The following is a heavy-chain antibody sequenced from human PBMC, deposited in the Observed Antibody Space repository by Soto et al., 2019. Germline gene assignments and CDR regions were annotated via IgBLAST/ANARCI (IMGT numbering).Heavy chain of an antibody. CDR2: IYYSGST. D-gene: IGHD6-19*01. CDR1: GGSVSSGSYY. V-gene: IGHV4-61*01. CDR3: ARDRIAVAGDYWYFDL. Sequence: QVQLQESGPGLVKPSETLSLTCTVSGGSVSSGSYYWSWIRQPPGKGLEWIGYIYYSGSTNYNPSLKSRVIISVDTSKNQFSLKLSSVTAADTAVYYCARDRIAVAGDYWYFDLWGRGTLVTVSS. J-gene: IGHJ2*01.